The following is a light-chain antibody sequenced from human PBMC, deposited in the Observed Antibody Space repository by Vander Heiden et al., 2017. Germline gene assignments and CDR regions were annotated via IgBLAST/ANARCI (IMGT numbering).Light chain of an antibody. CDR3: QHYSASPWT. J-gene: IGKJ1*01. Sequence: IVLTQSPGTLSLSPGERATLSCKASETVENNYVAWYQQKPGRVPMVLLYGASSRVPVIPGRFSGRGSGTDFTLTICRLEPEDFAVYYCQHYSASPWTFGQGTTVEIK. CDR1: ETVENNY. V-gene: IGKV3-20*01. CDR2: GAS.